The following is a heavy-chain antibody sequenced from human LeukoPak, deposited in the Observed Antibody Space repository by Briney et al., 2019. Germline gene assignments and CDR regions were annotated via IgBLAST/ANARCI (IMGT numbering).Heavy chain of an antibody. CDR1: GYTFTSYA. CDR3: ASDILTGYSDPNKYYYYGMDV. Sequence: ASVKVSCKASGYTFTSYAMHWVRQAPGQRLEWMGWINAGNGNTKYSRKFQGRVTITRDTSASTAYMELSSLRSEDTAVYYCASDILTGYSDPNKYYYYGMDVWGQGTTVTVSS. J-gene: IGHJ6*02. D-gene: IGHD3-9*01. V-gene: IGHV1-3*01. CDR2: INAGNGNT.